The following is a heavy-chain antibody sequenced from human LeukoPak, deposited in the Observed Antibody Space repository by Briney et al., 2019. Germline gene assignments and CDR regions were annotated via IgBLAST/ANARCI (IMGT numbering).Heavy chain of an antibody. J-gene: IGHJ4*02. CDR2: IYTSGST. CDR3: ARDPGNEGFDY. CDR1: GGSISSGSYY. Sequence: PSQTLSLTCTVSGGSISSGSYYWSWIRQPAGKGLEWIGRIYTSGSTNYNPSLKSRVTISVDTSKNQFSLKLSSVTAADTAVYYCARDPGNEGFDYWGQGTLVTVSS. V-gene: IGHV4-61*02. D-gene: IGHD4-23*01.